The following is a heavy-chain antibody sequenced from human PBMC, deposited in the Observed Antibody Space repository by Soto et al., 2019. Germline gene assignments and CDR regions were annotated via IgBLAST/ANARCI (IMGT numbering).Heavy chain of an antibody. V-gene: IGHV1-3*01. J-gene: IGHJ5*02. D-gene: IGHD2-2*01. Sequence: ASVTVSCTASGYTFTSYAMHWVRQAPGQRLEWMGWINAGNGNTKYSQKFQGRVTITRDTSASTAYMELSSLRSEDTAVYYCARTIVVVPAAKGELDPWGQGTLVTVSS. CDR2: INAGNGNT. CDR3: ARTIVVVPAAKGELDP. CDR1: GYTFTSYA.